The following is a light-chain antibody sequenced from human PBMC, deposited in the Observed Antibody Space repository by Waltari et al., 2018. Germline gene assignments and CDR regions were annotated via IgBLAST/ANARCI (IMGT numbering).Light chain of an antibody. J-gene: IGLJ2*01. CDR2: EGS. Sequence: QSALTQPASVSGSPGQSITISCTGTSSDIGSYNLVSWYKQHPGKAPKLLIYEGSKRPSGVSNRFSGSKSGNTASLTISGLQTEDEADYYCCSYAGSSIFVVFGGGTKLTVL. CDR3: CSYAGSSIFVV. V-gene: IGLV2-23*03. CDR1: SSDIGSYNL.